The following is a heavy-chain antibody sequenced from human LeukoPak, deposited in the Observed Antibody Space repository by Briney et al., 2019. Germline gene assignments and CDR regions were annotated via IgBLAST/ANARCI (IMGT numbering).Heavy chain of an antibody. CDR2: ISCSGGST. J-gene: IGHJ4*02. Sequence: GGSLRLSCAASGFTFSSYAMSWVRQAPGKGLEWVSTISCSGGSTYYADSVKGRFTISRDNSKNTLYLQMNSLRAEDTAVYYCAKERVSYSSGWYQDYWGQGTLVTVSS. CDR3: AKERVSYSSGWYQDY. CDR1: GFTFSSYA. V-gene: IGHV3-23*01. D-gene: IGHD6-19*01.